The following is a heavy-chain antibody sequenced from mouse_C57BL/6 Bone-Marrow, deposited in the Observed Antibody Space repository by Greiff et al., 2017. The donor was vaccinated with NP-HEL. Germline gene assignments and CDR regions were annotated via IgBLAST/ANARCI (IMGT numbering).Heavy chain of an antibody. CDR2: ISDGGSYT. CDR1: GFTFSSYA. D-gene: IGHD1-1*01. J-gene: IGHJ3*01. CDR3: AREAWGYGSSEFAY. V-gene: IGHV5-4*01. Sequence: EVMLVESGGGLVKPGGSLKLSCAASGFTFSSYAMSWVRQTPEKRLEWVATISDGGSYTYYPDNVKGRFTISRDNAKNNLYLQMSHLKSEDTAMYYCAREAWGYGSSEFAYWGQGTLVTVSA.